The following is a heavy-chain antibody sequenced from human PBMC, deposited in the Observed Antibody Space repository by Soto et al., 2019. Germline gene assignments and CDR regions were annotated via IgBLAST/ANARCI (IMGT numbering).Heavy chain of an antibody. CDR2: IFNSEST. Sequence: QVELQESGPGLVKPSQTLSLTCTVSGGSISRDNYYWSWIRQHPGKGLEWIGYIFNSESTYYNPSXKSRTTISADTSKNLFSLRLTSVTAADTAVYYCASGGAAFDIWGQGTMVTVSS. V-gene: IGHV4-31*03. CDR3: ASGGAAFDI. CDR1: GGSISRDNYY. J-gene: IGHJ3*02. D-gene: IGHD2-21*01.